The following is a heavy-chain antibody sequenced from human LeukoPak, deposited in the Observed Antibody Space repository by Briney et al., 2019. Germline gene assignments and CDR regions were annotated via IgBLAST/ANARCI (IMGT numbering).Heavy chain of an antibody. V-gene: IGHV4-34*01. Sequence: SETLSLTCAVYGGSFSGYYWSWIRQPPGKGLEWIGEINHSGSTNYNPSLKSRVTISVDTSKNQFSLKLSSVTAADTAVYYCARAKGKGYNYDYWGQGTLVTVSS. CDR2: INHSGST. D-gene: IGHD5-24*01. J-gene: IGHJ4*02. CDR1: GGSFSGYY. CDR3: ARAKGKGYNYDY.